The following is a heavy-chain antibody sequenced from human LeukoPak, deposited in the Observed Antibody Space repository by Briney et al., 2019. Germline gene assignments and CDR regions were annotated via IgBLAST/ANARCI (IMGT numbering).Heavy chain of an antibody. CDR2: IKEDGTEQ. Sequence: GGSLRLSCAASGFTFSTYWMTWVRQAPGKGLEWVASIKEDGTEQYYVDSVKGRFTISRDNAKNSLYLQMNSLRAEDTAVYFCARSLSKAYDYWGQGTLVTVSS. CDR3: ARSLSKAYDY. V-gene: IGHV3-7*01. CDR1: GFTFSTYW. J-gene: IGHJ4*02.